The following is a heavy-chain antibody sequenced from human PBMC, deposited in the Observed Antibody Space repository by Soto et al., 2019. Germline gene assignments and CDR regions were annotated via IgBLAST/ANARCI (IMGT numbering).Heavy chain of an antibody. J-gene: IGHJ5*02. CDR1: GYPLTSYD. Sequence: XAVKVANKASGYPLTSYDINWGRQSTGQGLEWMGWTNPNSGNTAYAQKFQGRVTMTRNTSISTAYMELSSLRSEDTAVYYCARQGLNPLPGTASGGSHMFDPCGQRTLVTVSS. D-gene: IGHD2-15*01. CDR2: TNPNSGNT. CDR3: ARQGLNPLPGTASGGSHMFDP. V-gene: IGHV1-8*01.